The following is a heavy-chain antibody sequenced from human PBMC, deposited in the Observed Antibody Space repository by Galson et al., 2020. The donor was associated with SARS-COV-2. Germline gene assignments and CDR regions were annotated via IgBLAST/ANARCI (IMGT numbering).Heavy chain of an antibody. V-gene: IGHV3-30*04. CDR3: ARDPSSTSDSSGWYVNYYFDY. CDR2: ISYDGSSK. CDR1: GCTISSYA. D-gene: IGHD6-19*01. J-gene: IGHJ4*02. Sequence: GESLKISCAASGCTISSYAMHWVRQAPGKGLEWVAVISYDGSSKYYADSVKGRFTISRDNSKNTLYLQMNSLRAEDTAVYYCARDPSSTSDSSGWYVNYYFDYWGQGTLVTVSS.